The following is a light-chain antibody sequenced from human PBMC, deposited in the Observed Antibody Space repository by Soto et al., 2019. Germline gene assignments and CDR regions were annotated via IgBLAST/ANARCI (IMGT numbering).Light chain of an antibody. Sequence: DIQMTQSPSSLSASIGDRVTIACRASQGISNSLAWYQQKAGEVPKLLIYAASTSHSGVPSRFRGSGSGTDFTLTISSLKPEDVATYYCQNYKSAPRTFGQGTKVEIK. CDR2: AAS. V-gene: IGKV1-27*01. CDR1: QGISNS. J-gene: IGKJ1*01. CDR3: QNYKSAPRT.